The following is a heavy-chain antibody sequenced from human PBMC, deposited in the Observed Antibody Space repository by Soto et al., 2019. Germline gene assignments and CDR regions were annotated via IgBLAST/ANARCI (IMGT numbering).Heavy chain of an antibody. V-gene: IGHV1-3*01. CDR2: INADNGNT. CDR1: GYTFTTYS. CDR3: GRPWRDYHDINNNNFFDS. D-gene: IGHD3-16*01. Sequence: ASVKVSCKASGYTFTTYSMHWVRQAPGQRLEWMGWINADNGNTRYSQKFQGRVTISRDTSASTVYVDVSSLRSEDTAVYYCGRPWRDYHDINNNNFFDSWGQGTVVTVSS. J-gene: IGHJ5*01.